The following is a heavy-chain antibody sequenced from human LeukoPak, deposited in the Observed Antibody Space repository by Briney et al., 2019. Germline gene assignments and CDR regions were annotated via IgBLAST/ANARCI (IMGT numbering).Heavy chain of an antibody. CDR1: GGSISISNYY. D-gene: IGHD3-10*01. CDR2: MSYSGRT. V-gene: IGHV4-39*07. J-gene: IGHJ4*02. CDR3: ARGLSGEARSGSYYTPFDY. Sequence: SETLSLTCTVSGGSISISNYYWGWIRQPPGKGLEWIGSMSYSGRTYYNPSLKSRVTISVDTSKNQFSLKLSSVTAADTAVYYCARGLSGEARSGSYYTPFDYWGQGTLVTVSS.